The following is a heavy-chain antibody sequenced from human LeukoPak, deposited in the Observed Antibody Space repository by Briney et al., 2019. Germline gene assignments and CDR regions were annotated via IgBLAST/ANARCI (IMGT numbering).Heavy chain of an antibody. V-gene: IGHV3-21*01. Sequence: PGGSLRLSCTTSGFTFRSSSFNWARQVPGKGLEWVASISSSGTYKYYGDSVEGRFTISRDNAKDSLFLQMDSLRVEDTAVYYCARGRWLQARGPSFDYWGQGTLVTVSS. CDR2: ISSSGTYK. D-gene: IGHD5-24*01. J-gene: IGHJ4*02. CDR3: ARGRWLQARGPSFDY. CDR1: GFTFRSSS.